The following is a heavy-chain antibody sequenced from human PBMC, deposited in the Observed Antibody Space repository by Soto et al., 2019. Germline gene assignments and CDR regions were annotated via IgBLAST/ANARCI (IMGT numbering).Heavy chain of an antibody. CDR3: AREYCSGGSCNWFDP. D-gene: IGHD2-15*01. J-gene: IGHJ5*02. CDR1: GGTFSSYT. V-gene: IGHV1-2*04. Sequence: ASVKVSCKASGGTFSSYTISWVRQAPGQGLEWMGRIIPNSGGTNYAQKFQGWVTMTRDTSISTAYMELSRLRSDDTAVYYCAREYCSGGSCNWFDPWGQGTLVTVSS. CDR2: IIPNSGGT.